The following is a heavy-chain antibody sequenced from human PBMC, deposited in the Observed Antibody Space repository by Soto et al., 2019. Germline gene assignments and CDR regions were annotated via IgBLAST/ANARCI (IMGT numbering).Heavy chain of an antibody. Sequence: SGPTLVNPTQTLTLTCTFSGFSLSTSAMCVSWIRQPPGKALEWLARIDWDDDKYYSTSLKTRLTISKDTSKNQVVLAMTNMDPVDTATYYCARTLEYSSSSPYYYYYMDVWGKGTTVTVSS. J-gene: IGHJ6*03. V-gene: IGHV2-70*11. CDR3: ARTLEYSSSSPYYYYYMDV. D-gene: IGHD6-6*01. CDR1: GFSLSTSAMC. CDR2: IDWDDDK.